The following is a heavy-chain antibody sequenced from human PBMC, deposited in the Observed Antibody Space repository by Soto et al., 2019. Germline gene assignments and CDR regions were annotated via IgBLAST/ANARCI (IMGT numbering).Heavy chain of an antibody. D-gene: IGHD5-18*01. V-gene: IGHV3-30*03. CDR2: ISYDGSNK. CDR3: ARGFSYASLGF. CDR1: GFTFSSYG. J-gene: IGHJ4*02. Sequence: GGSLRLSCAASGFTFSSYGMHWVRQAPGKGLEWVAVISYDGSNKYYADSVKGRFTISRDNAKNSVFLQMNSLRDDDTAVYYCARGFSYASLGFWGQGTLVTVSS.